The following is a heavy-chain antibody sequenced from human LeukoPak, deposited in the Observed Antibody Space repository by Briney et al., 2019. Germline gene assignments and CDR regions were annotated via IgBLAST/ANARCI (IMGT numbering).Heavy chain of an antibody. V-gene: IGHV3-23*01. Sequence: PGGSLRLSCAASGFTFSSYSMNWVRQAPGKGLEWVSSINGYGGYTLYADSVKGRFTISRDNSKNMLYLQMNSLRAEDTAFYYCGKDFRAREPLYGDFSVHWTFDFRGRGTLVTVSS. CDR1: GFTFSSYS. J-gene: IGHJ2*01. CDR3: GKDFRAREPLYGDFSVHWTFDF. D-gene: IGHD4-17*01. CDR2: INGYGGYT.